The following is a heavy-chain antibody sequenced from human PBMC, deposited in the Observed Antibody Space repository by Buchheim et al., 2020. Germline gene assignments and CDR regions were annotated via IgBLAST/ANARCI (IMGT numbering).Heavy chain of an antibody. CDR1: GYTFTGYY. Sequence: QVHLVQSGAEVKNPGASVRVSCKASGYTFTGYYMHWVRQAPGQGLEWMGWINPNSGGTNYAQKFQGWVTMTRDTSISTAYMELSRLRSDDTAVYYCARGTTIFGVVISRSWFDPWGQGTL. CDR2: INPNSGGT. V-gene: IGHV1-2*04. CDR3: ARGTTIFGVVISRSWFDP. D-gene: IGHD3-3*01. J-gene: IGHJ5*02.